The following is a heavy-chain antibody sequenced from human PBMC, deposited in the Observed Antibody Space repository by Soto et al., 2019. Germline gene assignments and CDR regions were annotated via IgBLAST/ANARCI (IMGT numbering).Heavy chain of an antibody. Sequence: PGESLKISCKGSAYSFSNFCIALLRQMPGKGLECMGIIYPAASDARYSPSVQGQVTISVDNSISPAYLQWSSLKASEAAMSYCATLLCLRPSCYRGSRNFFDYRGKGALVTVSS. V-gene: IGHV5-51*01. CDR3: ATLLCLRPSCYRGSRNFFDY. CDR2: IYPAASDA. D-gene: IGHD2-2*02. CDR1: AYSFSNFC. J-gene: IGHJ4*02.